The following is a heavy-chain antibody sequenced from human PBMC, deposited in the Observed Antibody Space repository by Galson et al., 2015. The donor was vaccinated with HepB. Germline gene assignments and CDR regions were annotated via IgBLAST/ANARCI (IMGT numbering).Heavy chain of an antibody. CDR2: IYYSGYT. D-gene: IGHD4-23*01. J-gene: IGHJ5*02. CDR1: GGSISSADYY. CDR3: ARDQLRDGRNNWFDP. Sequence: QVQLQESGPGLVKPSQTLSLTCTVSGGSISSADYYWTWIRQPLGKGLEWIGYIYYSGYTYYNPSPKIRLTISVDTSKNQFSLKLSSVTAADTAVYYCARDQLRDGRNNWFDPWGQGTLVTVSS. V-gene: IGHV4-30-4*01.